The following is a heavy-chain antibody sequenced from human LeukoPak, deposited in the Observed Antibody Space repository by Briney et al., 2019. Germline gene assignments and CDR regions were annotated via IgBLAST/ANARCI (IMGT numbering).Heavy chain of an antibody. D-gene: IGHD5-18*01. V-gene: IGHV3-30*18. CDR3: AKEGPRYSYGNN. Sequence: PGWSLRLSCAASGFTFSSYGMHWVRQAPGKGLEWVAVISYDGSNKYYADSVKGRFTISRDNSKNALYLQMNSLRAEDTAVYYCAKEGPRYSYGNNWGQGTLVTVSS. J-gene: IGHJ4*02. CDR2: ISYDGSNK. CDR1: GFTFSSYG.